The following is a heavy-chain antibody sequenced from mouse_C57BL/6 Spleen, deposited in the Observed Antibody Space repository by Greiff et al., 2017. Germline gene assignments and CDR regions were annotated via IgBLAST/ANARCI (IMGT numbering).Heavy chain of an antibody. D-gene: IGHD6-2*01. J-gene: IGHJ2*01. V-gene: IGHV1-76*01. CDR2: IYPGSGNT. Sequence: QVQLQQSGAELVRPGASVKLSCKASGYTFTDYYINWVKQRPGQGLEWIARIYPGSGNTYYNEKFNGKATLTAEQSSSTAYMQLGSLTSEDSAVYFSARFGGSLDYWGQGTTLTVSS. CDR1: GYTFTDYY. CDR3: ARFGGSLDY.